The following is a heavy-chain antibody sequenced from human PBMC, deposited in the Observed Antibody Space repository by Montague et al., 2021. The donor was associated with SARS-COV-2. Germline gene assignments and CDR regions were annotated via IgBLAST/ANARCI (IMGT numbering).Heavy chain of an antibody. V-gene: IGHV4-39*01. CDR1: GDSIRSSRYF. CDR3: ARPPPLYYYDSTQYYYAFDI. J-gene: IGHJ3*02. Sequence: SETLSLTCTVSGDSIRSSRYFWSWVRQPPGKGLEWIGSIYYNGSTYSNPTLNSRVTISADTSKNQFSLKLTSVTAADTAVYFCARPPPLYYYDSTQYYYAFDIWGPGTMVTVSS. D-gene: IGHD3-22*01. CDR2: IYYNGST.